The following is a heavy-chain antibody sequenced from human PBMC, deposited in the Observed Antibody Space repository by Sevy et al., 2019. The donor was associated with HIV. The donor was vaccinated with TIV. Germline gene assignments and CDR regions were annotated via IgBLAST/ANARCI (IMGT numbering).Heavy chain of an antibody. D-gene: IGHD3-3*01. CDR1: GYTFTGYY. J-gene: IGHJ4*02. Sequence: ASVKVSCKASGYTFTGYYMHWVRQAPGQGLEWMGRINPNSGGTNYAQKFQGRVTMTRDTSISTAYMELSRLRSDDTALYYCARALGSDFWSGYYTMVVDYWGQGTLVTVSS. CDR3: ARALGSDFWSGYYTMVVDY. CDR2: INPNSGGT. V-gene: IGHV1-2*06.